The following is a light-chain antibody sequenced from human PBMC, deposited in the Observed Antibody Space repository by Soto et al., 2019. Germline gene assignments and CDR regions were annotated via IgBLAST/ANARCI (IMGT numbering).Light chain of an antibody. CDR2: VAS. J-gene: IGKJ2*01. CDR1: QSVRTN. V-gene: IGKV3-15*01. CDR3: QQYNGGPYT. Sequence: EIVMTQSPAALSVSPGERATFSCRASQSVRTNFAWYKQKPGHAPRLLISVASTRATEVPASFSGSGSGTDFTLTISILQSEDFAAYYCQQYNGGPYTFGQGTKLEIK.